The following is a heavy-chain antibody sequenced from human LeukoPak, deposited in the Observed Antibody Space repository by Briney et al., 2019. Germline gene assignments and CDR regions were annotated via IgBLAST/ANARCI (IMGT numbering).Heavy chain of an antibody. J-gene: IGHJ6*02. V-gene: IGHV1-58*02. D-gene: IGHD4-23*01. Sequence: SVKVSCKASGFTFTSSAMLWVRQARGQRLEWIGWIVVGSGNTNYAQKFQGRVTITRDMSTSTAYMELSSLRSEDTAVYYCAATSTYGGLTSFYYGMDVWGQGTTVTVSS. CDR1: GFTFTSSA. CDR2: IVVGSGNT. CDR3: AATSTYGGLTSFYYGMDV.